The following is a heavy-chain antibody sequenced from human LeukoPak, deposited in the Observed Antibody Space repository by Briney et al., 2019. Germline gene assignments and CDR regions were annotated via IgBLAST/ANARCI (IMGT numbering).Heavy chain of an antibody. D-gene: IGHD3-22*01. V-gene: IGHV1-18*01. Sequence: ASVKVSCKASGYTFTSYGISWVRQAPGQGLEWMGWISAYNGNTNYAQKLRGRVTMTTDTSTSTAYMERRSLRSDDTAVYYCARTHYYYDSSGYKGVDWFDPWGRGTLVTVSS. J-gene: IGHJ5*02. CDR3: ARTHYYYDSSGYKGVDWFDP. CDR2: ISAYNGNT. CDR1: GYTFTSYG.